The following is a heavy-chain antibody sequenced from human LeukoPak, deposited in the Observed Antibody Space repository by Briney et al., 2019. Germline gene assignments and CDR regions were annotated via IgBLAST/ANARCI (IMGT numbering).Heavy chain of an antibody. CDR3: AKAVAGTDDY. CDR1: GFTFSSYG. J-gene: IGHJ4*02. D-gene: IGHD6-19*01. CDR2: IWYDGSNK. Sequence: PGRSLRLSCAASGFTFSSYGMHWVRQAPGKGLEWVVVIWYDGSNKYYADSVKGRFTISRDNAKNSLYLQMNSLRAEDTAVYYCAKAVAGTDDYWGQGTLVTVSS. V-gene: IGHV3-33*03.